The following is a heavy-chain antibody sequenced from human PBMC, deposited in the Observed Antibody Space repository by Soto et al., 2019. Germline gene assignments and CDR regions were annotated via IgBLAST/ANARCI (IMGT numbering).Heavy chain of an antibody. CDR1: GYTFTSYA. CDR3: AGVYYDSSGVFDY. D-gene: IGHD3-22*01. J-gene: IGHJ4*02. Sequence: QVQLVQSGAEVKKPGASVKVSCKASGYTFTSYAMHWVRQAPGQRLEWMGWINAGNGNTKYSQKFQGRVTITRDTSASTDYMELSSLRSEDTAVYYCAGVYYDSSGVFDYWGQGTLVTVSS. CDR2: INAGNGNT. V-gene: IGHV1-3*01.